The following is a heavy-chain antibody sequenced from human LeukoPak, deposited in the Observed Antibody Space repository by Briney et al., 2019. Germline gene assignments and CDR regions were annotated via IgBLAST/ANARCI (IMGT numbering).Heavy chain of an antibody. V-gene: IGHV3-74*01. Sequence: PGGSLRLSCAASGFPFNNYWIHWVRQAPGKGLMWVSSINTDGRTTRYAAFVQGRFTISRDNAKNTLSLQMNSLRDGDTAVYYCARAGASGWYAAGWFDPWGQGTLVTVSS. J-gene: IGHJ5*02. D-gene: IGHD6-19*01. CDR2: INTDGRTT. CDR1: GFPFNNYW. CDR3: ARAGASGWYAAGWFDP.